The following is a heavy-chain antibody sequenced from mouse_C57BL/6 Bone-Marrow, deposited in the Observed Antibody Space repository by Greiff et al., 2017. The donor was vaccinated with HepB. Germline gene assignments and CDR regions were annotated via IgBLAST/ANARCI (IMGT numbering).Heavy chain of an antibody. CDR1: GYAFTNYL. CDR3: ARGWGSHWYFDV. CDR2: INPGSGGT. Sequence: QVQLQQSGAELVRPGTSVKVSCKASGYAFTNYLIEWVKQRPGQGLEWIGVINPGSGGTNYNEKFKGKATLTADKSSSTAYMQISSLTSEDSAVYFCARGWGSHWYFDVWGTGTTVTVSS. J-gene: IGHJ1*03. D-gene: IGHD1-1*02. V-gene: IGHV1-54*01.